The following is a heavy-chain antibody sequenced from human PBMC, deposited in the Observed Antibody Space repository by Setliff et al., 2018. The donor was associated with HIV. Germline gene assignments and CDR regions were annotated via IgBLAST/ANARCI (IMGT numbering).Heavy chain of an antibody. CDR3: ASSVGSGYPSEFDY. V-gene: IGHV1-8*01. CDR1: GYTFINYD. J-gene: IGHJ4*02. CDR2: MNPNSGNT. Sequence: ASVKVSCKASGYTFINYDINWVRQATGQGLEWMGRMNPNSGNTGYAQKLQGRVTMTTDTSTSTAYMELRSLRSDDTAVYYCASSVGSGYPSEFDYWGQGTLVTVSS. D-gene: IGHD3-22*01.